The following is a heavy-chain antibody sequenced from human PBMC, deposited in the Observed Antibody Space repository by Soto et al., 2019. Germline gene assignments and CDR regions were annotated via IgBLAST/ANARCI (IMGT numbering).Heavy chain of an antibody. J-gene: IGHJ4*02. CDR3: ATQWERRYYFDY. V-gene: IGHV3-53*01. CDR1: GFTVSSNY. Sequence: EVQLVESGGGLIQPGGSLRLSCAASGFTVSSNYMSWVRQAPGKGLEWVSVIYSGGSTYYADSVKGRFTISRDNSKNTLHLQMNSLRAEDTAVYYCATQWERRYYFDYWGQGTLVTVCS. D-gene: IGHD1-26*01. CDR2: IYSGGST.